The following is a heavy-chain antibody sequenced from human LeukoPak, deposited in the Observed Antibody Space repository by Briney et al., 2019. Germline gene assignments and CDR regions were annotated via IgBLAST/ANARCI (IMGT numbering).Heavy chain of an antibody. CDR1: GGSISSGGYY. V-gene: IGHV4-31*03. CDR3: ARDVNYDFWSGYSKNAGAFDI. D-gene: IGHD3-3*01. CDR2: IYYSGST. J-gene: IGHJ3*02. Sequence: SQTLPLTCTVSGGSISSGGYYWSWIRQHPGKGLEWIGYIYYSGSTYYNPSLKSRVTISVDTSKNQFSLKLSSVTAADTAVYYCARDVNYDFWSGYSKNAGAFDIWGQGTMVTVSS.